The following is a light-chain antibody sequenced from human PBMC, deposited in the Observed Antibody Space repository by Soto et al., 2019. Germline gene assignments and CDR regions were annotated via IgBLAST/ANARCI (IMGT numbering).Light chain of an antibody. CDR2: DVG. V-gene: IGLV2-11*01. CDR1: SSDVGGYNY. J-gene: IGLJ1*01. CDR3: CSYAESYTRV. Sequence: QSALAQPRSVCGSPGQSVTISCTGTSSDVGGYNYVSWYQQRPGKAPNLMIYDVGKRPSGVRDRFSGSTSDNTASLTISGLQAEAEADYYCCSYAESYTRVFGHGSKLT.